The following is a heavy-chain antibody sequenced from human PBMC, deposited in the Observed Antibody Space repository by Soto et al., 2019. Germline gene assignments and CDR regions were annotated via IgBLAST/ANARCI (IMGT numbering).Heavy chain of an antibody. CDR1: VGSMRNYY. J-gene: IGHJ4*02. D-gene: IGHD6-6*01. V-gene: IGHV4-59*01. CDR3: TSSYSTSSSPDY. CDR2: VYHSGST. Sequence: NPSESLSLACSVSVGSMRNYYWHWILQPPGRGLEWIGYVYHSGSTNYNPSLKSRVSMSVDVSRNHFSLTLHSVTAADTAVYFCTSSYSTSSSPDYWGQGTLVTVSS.